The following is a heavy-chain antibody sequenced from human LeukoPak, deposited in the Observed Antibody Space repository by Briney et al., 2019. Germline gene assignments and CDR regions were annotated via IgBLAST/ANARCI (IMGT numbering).Heavy chain of an antibody. V-gene: IGHV3-15*01. J-gene: IGHJ4*02. D-gene: IGHD6-13*01. CDR2: IKSKTDGGTT. CDR3: TTAGYSRYA. Sequence: GGSLRLSCTASGFTFSDYYMSWIRQAPGKGLEWVGRIKSKTDGGTTDYAAPVKGRFTISRDDSKNTLYLQMNSLKTEDTAVYYCTTAGYSRYAGGQGTLVTVSS. CDR1: GFTFSDYY.